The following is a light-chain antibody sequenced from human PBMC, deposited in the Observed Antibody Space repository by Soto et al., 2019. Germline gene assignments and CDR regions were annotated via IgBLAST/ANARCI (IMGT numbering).Light chain of an antibody. J-gene: IGKJ1*01. CDR1: QNIDTY. CDR2: VAP. CDR3: QQSYSSPRT. Sequence: DIQMTQSPSSLFASVGDSVTITCRASQNIDTYLNWYQVKPGKAPKLLLSVAPGFQNAAPSNFSGSGSGTDFSLSISSLQPEDFATYYCQQSYSSPRTFGQGTRVEIK. V-gene: IGKV1-39*01.